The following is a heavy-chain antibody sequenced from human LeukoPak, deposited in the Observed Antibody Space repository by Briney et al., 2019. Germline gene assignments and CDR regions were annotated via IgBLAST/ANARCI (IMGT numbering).Heavy chain of an antibody. CDR2: ITSNSGYV. D-gene: IGHD1-1*01. CDR1: GFIFEDYA. CDR3: ARDRADGTTDIYYGMDV. Sequence: GGSLRLSCTVSGFIFEDYAMHWVRQVPGKGLEWVSSITSNSGYVAYADSVKGRFTISRDNSKNTLYLQMNSLRAEDTAVYYCARDRADGTTDIYYGMDVWGQGTTVTVSS. J-gene: IGHJ6*02. V-gene: IGHV3-9*01.